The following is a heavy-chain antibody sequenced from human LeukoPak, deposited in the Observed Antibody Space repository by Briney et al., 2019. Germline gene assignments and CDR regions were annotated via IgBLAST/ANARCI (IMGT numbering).Heavy chain of an antibody. D-gene: IGHD5-24*01. V-gene: IGHV3-11*01. CDR3: ARGRDGYNSGAFDI. J-gene: IGHJ3*02. CDR2: ISNSGSST. CDR1: GFTFTDHY. Sequence: GGSLRLSCAASGFTFTDHYMSWIRQAPGKGLEWVSYISNSGSSTYYADSVKGRFTISRDIAKNSLYLQMNSLRAEDTAVYSCARGRDGYNSGAFDIWGQGTMVTVSS.